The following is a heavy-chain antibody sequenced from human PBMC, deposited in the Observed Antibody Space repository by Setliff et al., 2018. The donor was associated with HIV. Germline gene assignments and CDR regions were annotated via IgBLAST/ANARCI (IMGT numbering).Heavy chain of an antibody. Sequence: SETLSLTCTVSGGSISSYYWSWIRQPPGKGLEWIGYIYYSGSTNYNPSLKSRVTISVDTSKNQFSLKLSSVTAADTAVYHCARSRPRSMDFYMDVWGKGTTVTVSS. D-gene: IGHD2-8*01. J-gene: IGHJ6*03. CDR2: IYYSGST. CDR3: ARSRPRSMDFYMDV. CDR1: GGSISSYY. V-gene: IGHV4-59*08.